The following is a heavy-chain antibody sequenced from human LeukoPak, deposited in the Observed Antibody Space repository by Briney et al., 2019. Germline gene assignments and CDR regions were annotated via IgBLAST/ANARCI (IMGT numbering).Heavy chain of an antibody. J-gene: IGHJ4*02. CDR1: GFTFGNAW. Sequence: TGGSLRLSCAASGFTFGNAWMTWVRQAPGKGLEWVGRIKSKTDGATTDYADSVKGRFTISRDNAKNSLYLQMNSLRAEDTAVYYCARDEWTYWGQGTLVTVSS. CDR2: IKSKTDGATT. CDR3: ARDEWTY. V-gene: IGHV3-15*01. D-gene: IGHD2-8*01.